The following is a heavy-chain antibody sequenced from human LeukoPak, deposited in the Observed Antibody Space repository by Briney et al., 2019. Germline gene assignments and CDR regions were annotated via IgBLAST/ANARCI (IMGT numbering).Heavy chain of an antibody. CDR2: IYYSGST. CDR1: GGSISSYY. Sequence: SETLSLTCTVSGGSISSYYWSWIRQPPGKGLEWIGYIYYSGSTNYYPSLKSRVTVSVDTSKNQFSLKLSSVTAADTAVYYCARSAGYYFDYWGQGTLVTVSS. CDR3: ARSAGYYFDY. V-gene: IGHV4-59*01. D-gene: IGHD1-14*01. J-gene: IGHJ4*02.